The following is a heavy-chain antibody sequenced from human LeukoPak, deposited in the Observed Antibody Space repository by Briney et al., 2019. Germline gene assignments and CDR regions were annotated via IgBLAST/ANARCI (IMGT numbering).Heavy chain of an antibody. CDR3: ARAFPGIAVAMSIGY. J-gene: IGHJ4*02. V-gene: IGHV3-64*01. CDR2: ISSNGGST. CDR1: GFTFSSYA. D-gene: IGHD6-19*01. Sequence: PGGSLRLSCAASGFTFSSYAMHWVRQAPGKGLEYVSAISSNGGSTYYANSVKGRFTIPRDNSKNTLYLQMGSLRAEDMAVYYCARAFPGIAVAMSIGYWGQGTLVTVSS.